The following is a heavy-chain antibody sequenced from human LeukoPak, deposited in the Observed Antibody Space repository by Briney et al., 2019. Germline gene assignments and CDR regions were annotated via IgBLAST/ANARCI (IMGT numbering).Heavy chain of an antibody. J-gene: IGHJ4*02. CDR3: GIESSGTFFS. CDR2: ISSSSSYI. V-gene: IGHV3-21*01. Sequence: TGGSLRLSCAASGFTFSSYGMNWVRQAPGKGLEWVSSISSSSSYIYYADSVKGRFTISRDNAKNSLYLQMNSLRAEDTAVYYCGIESSGTFFSRGEGALVTVSS. CDR1: GFTFSSYG. D-gene: IGHD1-26*01.